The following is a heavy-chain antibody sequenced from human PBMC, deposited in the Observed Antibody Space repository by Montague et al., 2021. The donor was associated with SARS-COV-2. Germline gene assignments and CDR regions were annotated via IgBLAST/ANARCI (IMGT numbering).Heavy chain of an antibody. Sequence: SETLSLTCSVTGFPISSGNYCCWILHSPGKGPEWRGSIYHSGYTSYNTPPMSRATTSMDRSRNLFSLMMSSVTAADTGIYYCAGKVLTVPADYWGQGTLVTVS. D-gene: IGHD4-11*01. CDR2: IYHSGYT. J-gene: IGHJ4*02. CDR3: AGKVLTVPADY. CDR1: GFPISSGNY. V-gene: IGHV4-38-2*02.